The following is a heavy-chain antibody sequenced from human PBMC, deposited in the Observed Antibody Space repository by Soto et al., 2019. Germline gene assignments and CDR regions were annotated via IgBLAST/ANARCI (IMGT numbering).Heavy chain of an antibody. D-gene: IGHD3-3*01. Sequence: ASVKVSCKASGYTFTSYGFSWVRQAPGHGLEWMGWINAQNGDTNYAQKFQGRATLTTDTSTTTAYMELRNLRSDDTAVYYCARQRHSYYDFSFPNFDYWGQGTLVTVSS. CDR1: GYTFTSYG. CDR2: INAQNGDT. J-gene: IGHJ4*02. V-gene: IGHV1-18*01. CDR3: ARQRHSYYDFSFPNFDY.